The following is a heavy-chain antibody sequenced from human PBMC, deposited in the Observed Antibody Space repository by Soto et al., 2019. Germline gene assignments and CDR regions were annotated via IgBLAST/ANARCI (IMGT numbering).Heavy chain of an antibody. CDR3: ARGQFRGDLWSGYYYPNGMDV. CDR2: INHSGST. Sequence: PSETLSLTCAVYGGSFSGYYWSWIRRPPGKGPEWIGEINHSGSTNYNPSLKSRVTISVDTSKNQFSLKLSSVTAADTAVYYCARGQFRGDLWSGYYYPNGMDVWGQGTTVTVSS. CDR1: GGSFSGYY. V-gene: IGHV4-34*01. D-gene: IGHD3-3*01. J-gene: IGHJ6*02.